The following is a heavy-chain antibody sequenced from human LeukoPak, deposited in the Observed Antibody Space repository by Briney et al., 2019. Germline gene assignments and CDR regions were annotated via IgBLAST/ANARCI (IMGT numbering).Heavy chain of an antibody. CDR1: GGSISSGGYS. Sequence: SETLSLTCAVSGGSISSGGYSWSWIRQPPGKGLEWIGYIYHSGSTYYNPSLKSRVTISVDRSKNQFSLKLSSVTAADTAVYYCARGDYYDSSGYFDYWGQGTLVTVSS. CDR2: IYHSGST. D-gene: IGHD3-22*01. CDR3: ARGDYYDSSGYFDY. V-gene: IGHV4-30-2*01. J-gene: IGHJ4*02.